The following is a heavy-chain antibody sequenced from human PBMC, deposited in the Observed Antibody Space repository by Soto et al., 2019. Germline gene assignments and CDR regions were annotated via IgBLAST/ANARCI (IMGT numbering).Heavy chain of an antibody. Sequence: PSETLSLTCTVSGGSISSGGYYWSWIRQHPGKGLEWIGYIYYSGSTYYTPSLKSRVTISVDTSKNQFSLKLSSVTAADTAVYYCARVVPMTYSYDSSGYSYFDCWGQGTLVTVSS. CDR3: ARVVPMTYSYDSSGYSYFDC. D-gene: IGHD3-22*01. J-gene: IGHJ4*02. V-gene: IGHV4-31*03. CDR1: GGSISSGGYY. CDR2: IYYSGST.